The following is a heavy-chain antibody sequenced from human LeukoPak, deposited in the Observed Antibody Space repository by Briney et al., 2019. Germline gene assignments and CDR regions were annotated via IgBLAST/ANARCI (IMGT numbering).Heavy chain of an antibody. CDR1: GFTFSSYW. CDR3: AKSPGRSYDSSGYYYY. V-gene: IGHV3-74*01. CDR2: VNTDGRST. Sequence: GGSLRLSCAASGFTFSSYWTHWVRQAPGKGLVWVSRVNTDGRSTSYADSVKGRFTISRDSSKNTLYLQMNSLRAEDTAVYYCAKSPGRSYDSSGYYYYWGQGTLVTVSS. D-gene: IGHD3-22*01. J-gene: IGHJ4*02.